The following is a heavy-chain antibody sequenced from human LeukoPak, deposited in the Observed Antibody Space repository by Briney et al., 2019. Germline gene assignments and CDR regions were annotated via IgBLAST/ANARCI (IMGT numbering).Heavy chain of an antibody. Sequence: SETLSLTCTVSGGSISSGNYQYYWGWIRQPPGKGLEWIASVYETGSPYYNPSLMSRVTVSVDTSNNQFSLKMTSLTAADTAVYYCARGVGLGTYYNWFDPWGHGTLVTVSS. CDR2: VYETGSP. J-gene: IGHJ5*02. CDR1: GGSISSGNYQYY. V-gene: IGHV4-39*07. CDR3: ARGVGLGTYYNWFDP. D-gene: IGHD3-10*01.